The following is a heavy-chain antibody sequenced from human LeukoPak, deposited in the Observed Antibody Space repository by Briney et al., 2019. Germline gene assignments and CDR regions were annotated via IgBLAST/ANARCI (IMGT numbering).Heavy chain of an antibody. D-gene: IGHD2-2*01. J-gene: IGHJ4*02. CDR1: GFTFSSYW. V-gene: IGHV3-7*05. Sequence: GGSLRLSCAASGFTFSSYWMSWVRQAPGKGLEWVANIKQDGSEKYYVDSVKGRFTISRDNAKNSLYLQMNSLRAEDTAVYYCARVWYNIVVVPAAIRQVGSGWYLDYWGQGTLVTVSS. CDR2: IKQDGSEK. CDR3: ARVWYNIVVVPAAIRQVGSGWYLDY.